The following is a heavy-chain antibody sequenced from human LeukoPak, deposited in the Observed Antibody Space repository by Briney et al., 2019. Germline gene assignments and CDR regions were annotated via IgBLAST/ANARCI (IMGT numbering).Heavy chain of an antibody. V-gene: IGHV3-48*03. CDR2: IGSSDTTI. CDR1: GFTFSDYE. D-gene: IGHD5-24*01. Sequence: GSLRLSCAASGFTFSDYEMDWVRQAPGKGLEWVSYIGSSDTTIYYADSVKGRFTISRDNAKNSMYLQMNSLRAEDTAVYYCARDRRDAYSQNFDYWGQGTLVTVSS. J-gene: IGHJ4*02. CDR3: ARDRRDAYSQNFDY.